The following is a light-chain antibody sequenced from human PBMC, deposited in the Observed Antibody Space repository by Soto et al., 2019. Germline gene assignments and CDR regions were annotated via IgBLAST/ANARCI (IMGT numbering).Light chain of an antibody. V-gene: IGKV1-33*01. Sequence: DIQMTQSPSSLSASVGDRVTITCQASQDISNYLNWYQQKPGKAPKLLIYDASNLETGVPSRFSGYGSETDFTFTISSLQPEDIATYYCQQYDNLPMLTFGGGTKVEIK. J-gene: IGKJ4*01. CDR2: DAS. CDR3: QQYDNLPMLT. CDR1: QDISNY.